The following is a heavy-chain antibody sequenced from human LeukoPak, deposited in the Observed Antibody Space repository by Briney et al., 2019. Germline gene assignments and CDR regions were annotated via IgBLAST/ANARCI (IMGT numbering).Heavy chain of an antibody. CDR2: VNPNGGAT. D-gene: IGHD4-17*01. J-gene: IGHJ4*02. CDR1: GYTFTGYY. Sequence: AAVKVSCKASGYTFTGYYMHWVRQAPGQGLGWMGWVNPNGGATNYAQKFQGRVTMTRDTSISTAYMELSRLRSDDTAVYYCARAAVTTLPYFDYGGQGTLVTVSS. V-gene: IGHV1-2*02. CDR3: ARAAVTTLPYFDY.